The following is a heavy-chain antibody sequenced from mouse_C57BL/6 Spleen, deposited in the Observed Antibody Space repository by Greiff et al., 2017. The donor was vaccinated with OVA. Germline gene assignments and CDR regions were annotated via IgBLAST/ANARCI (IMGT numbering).Heavy chain of an antibody. CDR2: ISDGGSYT. J-gene: IGHJ3*01. CDR1: GFTFSSYA. Sequence: VQVVESGGGLVKPGGSLKLSCAASGFTFSSYAMSWVRQTPDKRLEWVATISDGGSYTYYPDNVKGRFTISRDNAKNTLYLHMSNLKSEDTAMYYCARDEGYRFADWGQGTLVTVSA. CDR3: ARDEGYRFAD. V-gene: IGHV5-4*01.